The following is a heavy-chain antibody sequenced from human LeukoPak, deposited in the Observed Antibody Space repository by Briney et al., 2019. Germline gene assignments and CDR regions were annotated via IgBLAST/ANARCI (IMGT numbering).Heavy chain of an antibody. D-gene: IGHD3-10*01. V-gene: IGHV3-53*01. CDR1: GFTVSSNY. J-gene: IGHJ4*02. CDR2: IYSGGST. CDR3: ARDRYYYGYTPDY. Sequence: GGSLRLSCAASGFTVSSNYMSWVRQAPGKGLEWVSVIYSGGSTYYADSVKGRFTISRDISKNTLYLQMNSLRAEDTAVYYCARDRYYYGYTPDYWGQGTLVTVSS.